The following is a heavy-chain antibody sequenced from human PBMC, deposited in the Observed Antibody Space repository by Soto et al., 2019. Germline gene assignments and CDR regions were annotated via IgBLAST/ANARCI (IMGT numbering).Heavy chain of an antibody. CDR1: GGSFSGYY. D-gene: IGHD3-3*01. CDR3: ARVPFLEWLFGRTYYYYGMDV. CDR2: INHSGST. V-gene: IGHV4-34*01. J-gene: IGHJ6*02. Sequence: PSETLSFTRAVYGGSFSGYYWSRIRQPPGKGLEWTGEINHSGSTYYNPSLKSRVTISVDTSKNQFSLKLSSVTAADTAVYYCARVPFLEWLFGRTYYYYGMDVWGQGTTVTVSS.